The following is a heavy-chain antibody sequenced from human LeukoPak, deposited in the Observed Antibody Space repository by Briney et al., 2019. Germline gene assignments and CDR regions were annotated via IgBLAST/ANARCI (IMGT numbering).Heavy chain of an antibody. Sequence: PGGSLRLSCATSGFTFSLYNFHWVRQAPGKGLEWLSYISSSGDVIYYADSVKGRFTISKDNVKESLYLQMNSLRAEDTAVYYCARDPGKSYSMDVWGQGTTVTVSS. CDR3: ARDPGKSYSMDV. CDR1: GFTFSLYN. D-gene: IGHD4-23*01. V-gene: IGHV3-48*03. CDR2: ISSSGDVI. J-gene: IGHJ6*02.